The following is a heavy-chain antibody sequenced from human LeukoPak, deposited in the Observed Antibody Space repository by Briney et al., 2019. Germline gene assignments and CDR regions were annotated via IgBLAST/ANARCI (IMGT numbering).Heavy chain of an antibody. CDR2: ISAYNGNT. J-gene: IGHJ4*02. Sequence: ASVKASCKASGYTFTSYGISWVRQAPGQGLEWMGWISAYNGNTNYAQKLQGRVTMTTDTSTSTAYMELRSLRSDDTAVYYCARVLDDYGDYNREYYFDYWGQGTLVTVSS. D-gene: IGHD4-17*01. V-gene: IGHV1-18*04. CDR1: GYTFTSYG. CDR3: ARVLDDYGDYNREYYFDY.